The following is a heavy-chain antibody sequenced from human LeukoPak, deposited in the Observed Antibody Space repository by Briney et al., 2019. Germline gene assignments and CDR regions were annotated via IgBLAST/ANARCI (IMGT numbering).Heavy chain of an antibody. V-gene: IGHV3-30*04. D-gene: IGHD1-26*01. CDR1: GFIFSSFS. CDR2: LSYDGSDK. CDR3: ARDKIGGSHYGY. Sequence: GRSLRLSCVASGFIFSSFSMHWVRQAPGKGLAWVAFLSYDGSDKYYADSVMGRFTISRDNAKNSLYMQMNSLRAEDTGVYYCARDKIGGSHYGYWGQGTLVTVSS. J-gene: IGHJ4*02.